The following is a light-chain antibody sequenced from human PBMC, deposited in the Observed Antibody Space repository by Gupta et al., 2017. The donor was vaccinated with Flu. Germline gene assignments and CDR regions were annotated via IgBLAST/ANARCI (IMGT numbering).Light chain of an antibody. CDR1: SSNIGGNY. CDR3: ATWDDSRSGQV. J-gene: IGLJ3*02. Sequence: QSVLTQPPSASGTPGQRVTVSCSGSSSNIGGNYVYWYQQRPGAAPKLLMYKNDQRPSGVPDRFSASKSDTSASLAIGGLRAEDEADYYCATWDDSRSGQVFGGGTKVTVL. CDR2: KND. V-gene: IGLV1-47*01.